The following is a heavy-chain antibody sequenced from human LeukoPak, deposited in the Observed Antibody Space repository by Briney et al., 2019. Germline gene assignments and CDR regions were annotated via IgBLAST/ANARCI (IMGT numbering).Heavy chain of an antibody. D-gene: IGHD3-22*01. CDR3: AAGNYYDSSGYYPYAFDI. Sequence: ASVKVSCKVSGYTLTELSMHWVRQAPGKGLEWMGGFDPEDGETIYAQKFQERVTMTRDMSTGTAYMELSSLRSEDTAVYYCAAGNYYDSSGYYPYAFDIWGQGTMVTVSS. J-gene: IGHJ3*02. CDR1: GYTLTELS. CDR2: FDPEDGET. V-gene: IGHV1-24*01.